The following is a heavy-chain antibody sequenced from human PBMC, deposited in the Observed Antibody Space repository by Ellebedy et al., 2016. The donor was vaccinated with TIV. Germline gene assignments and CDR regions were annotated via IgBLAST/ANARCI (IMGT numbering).Heavy chain of an antibody. CDR1: GYTFTSYG. Sequence: SVKVSXKASGYTFTSYGISWVRQAPGQGLEWMGGIIPIFGTANYAQKFQGRVTITADKSTSTAYMELSSLRSEDTAVYYCASRGDYDILTGYYRTDYWGQGTLVTVSS. CDR2: IIPIFGTA. CDR3: ASRGDYDILTGYYRTDY. J-gene: IGHJ4*02. D-gene: IGHD3-9*01. V-gene: IGHV1-69*06.